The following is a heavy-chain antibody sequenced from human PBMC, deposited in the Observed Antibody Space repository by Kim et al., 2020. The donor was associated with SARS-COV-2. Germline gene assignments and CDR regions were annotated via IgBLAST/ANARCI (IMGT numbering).Heavy chain of an antibody. D-gene: IGHD4-17*01. CDR1: GGSFSGYY. J-gene: IGHJ5*02. CDR3: ARGGGYGGNFGDRRVAKLHWFDP. CDR2: INHSGST. Sequence: SETLSLTCAVYGGSFSGYYWSWIRQPPGKGLEWIGEINHSGSTNYNPSLKSRVTISVDTSKNQFSLKLSSVTAADTAVYYCARGGGYGGNFGDRRVAKLHWFDPSGQGTLVTVSS. V-gene: IGHV4-34*01.